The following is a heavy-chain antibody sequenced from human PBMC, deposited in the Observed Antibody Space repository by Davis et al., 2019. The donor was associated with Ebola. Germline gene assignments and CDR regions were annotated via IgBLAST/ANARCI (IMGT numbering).Heavy chain of an antibody. D-gene: IGHD6-6*01. CDR2: INHSGST. CDR3: RGGSSPHYYYYGMDV. Sequence: MPSETLSLTCAVYGGSFSGYYWSWIRQPIGTGLEWIGEINHSGSTNYNPSLKSRVTISVDTSKNQFSLKLSSVTAADTAVYYCRGGSSPHYYYYGMDVWGRGTTVTVSS. CDR1: GGSFSGYY. J-gene: IGHJ6*02. V-gene: IGHV4-34*01.